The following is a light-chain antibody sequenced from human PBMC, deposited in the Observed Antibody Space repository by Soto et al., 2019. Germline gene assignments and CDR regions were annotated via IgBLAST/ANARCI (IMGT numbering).Light chain of an antibody. CDR2: AAS. CDR1: QSVDIS. Sequence: TQSPATLSVSPGERVTLSCRASQSVDISLAWYQQKPGKAPKLLIYAASTLQSGVPSRFSGSGSGTDFTLTISSLQPEDFATYYCQQLNSYPLTFGGGTKVEIK. CDR3: QQLNSYPLT. J-gene: IGKJ4*01. V-gene: IGKV1-9*01.